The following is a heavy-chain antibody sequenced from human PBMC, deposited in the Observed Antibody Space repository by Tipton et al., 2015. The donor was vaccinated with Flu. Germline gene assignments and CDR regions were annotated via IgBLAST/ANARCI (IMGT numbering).Heavy chain of an antibody. CDR2: INTDATST. CDR1: GVTLSSYW. CDR3: ATSAARRRFDS. D-gene: IGHD6-25*01. J-gene: IGHJ4*02. V-gene: IGHV3-74*01. Sequence: SLRLSCVVSGVTLSSYWMHWVRQAPGKGLVWVSRINTDATSTTYADSVKGRFTISRDKAKNTLYLQPSNLRAEDTAEYYCATSAARRRFDSWGQGTLVTVSS.